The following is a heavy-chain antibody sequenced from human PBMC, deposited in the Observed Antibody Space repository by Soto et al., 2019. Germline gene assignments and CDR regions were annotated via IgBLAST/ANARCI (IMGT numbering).Heavy chain of an antibody. V-gene: IGHV1-69*06. CDR1: GGTFSSYA. CDR3: ARESPTYLRYFHWPHPVSPNYYDYYGMDV. CDR2: IIPIFGTA. Sequence: QVQLVQSGAEVKKPGSSVKVSCKASGGTFSSYAISWVRQAPGQGLEWMGGIIPIFGTANYARKFQARVTITADKSTSTAYMELSRLRSEDTAVYYCARESPTYLRYFHWPHPVSPNYYDYYGMDVWGQGTTVTVAS. J-gene: IGHJ6*02. D-gene: IGHD3-9*01.